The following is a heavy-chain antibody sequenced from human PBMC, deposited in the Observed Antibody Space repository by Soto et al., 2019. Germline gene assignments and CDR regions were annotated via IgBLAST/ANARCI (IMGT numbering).Heavy chain of an antibody. Sequence: EVQLLESGGGLVQPGGPLRLSCAASGFTFSSYAMSWVRQAPGKGLEWVSAISGSGGSTYYADSVKGRFTISRDNSKNTLYLQMNSLRAEDTAVYYCAKDQSSGWYAPPKAFDIWGQGTMVTVSS. J-gene: IGHJ3*02. D-gene: IGHD6-19*01. V-gene: IGHV3-23*01. CDR2: ISGSGGST. CDR1: GFTFSSYA. CDR3: AKDQSSGWYAPPKAFDI.